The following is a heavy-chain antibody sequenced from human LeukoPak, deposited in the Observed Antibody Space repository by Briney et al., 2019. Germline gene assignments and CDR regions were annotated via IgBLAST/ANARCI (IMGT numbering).Heavy chain of an antibody. J-gene: IGHJ4*02. D-gene: IGHD2-21*02. Sequence: PSETLSLTCTVSGASISSTIYYWGWIRQPPGKGLEWIGSVFYSENTYYNPSLKSRVTISVDTSKNQFSLNLNSVTAADTAVYFCASGPWVTPIDYWGQGTLVPVSS. V-gene: IGHV4-39*07. CDR1: GASISSTIYY. CDR2: VFYSENT. CDR3: ASGPWVTPIDY.